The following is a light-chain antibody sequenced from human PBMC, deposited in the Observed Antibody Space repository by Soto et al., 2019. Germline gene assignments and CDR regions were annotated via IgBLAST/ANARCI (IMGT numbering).Light chain of an antibody. J-gene: IGKJ1*01. Sequence: EIVLTQSPGSLSLSPVERATLSGMASQSVSSTYLAWYQQKPVQAPGLVIYATSSRAAGIPDRFSGSGSGTEFTLTISRLEPEDFAVYYCQQYGSSGTFGQGTKVDIK. CDR3: QQYGSSGT. V-gene: IGKV3-20*01. CDR2: ATS. CDR1: QSVSSTY.